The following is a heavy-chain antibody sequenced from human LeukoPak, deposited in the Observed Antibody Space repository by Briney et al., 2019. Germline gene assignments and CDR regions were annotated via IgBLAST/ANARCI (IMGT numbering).Heavy chain of an antibody. V-gene: IGHV4-4*02. CDR3: ARDPGTYYYDSTNYNYYYYYMDV. J-gene: IGHJ6*03. CDR1: GGSISSSNW. D-gene: IGHD3-22*01. Sequence: PSETLSLTCAVSGGSISSSNWWSWVRQPPGKGLEWIGEIYHSGSTNYNPSLKSRVTISVDKSKNQFSLKLSSVTAADTAVYYCARDPGTYYYDSTNYNYYYYYMDVWGKGATVTVSS. CDR2: IYHSGST.